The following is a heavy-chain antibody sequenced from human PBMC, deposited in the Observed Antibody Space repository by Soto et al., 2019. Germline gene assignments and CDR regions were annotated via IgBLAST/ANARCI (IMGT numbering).Heavy chain of an antibody. J-gene: IGHJ4*02. CDR2: ISYDGSNK. D-gene: IGHD1-26*01. V-gene: IGHV3-30*18. Sequence: VGSLRLSCAASGFTFSSYGMHWVRQAPGKGLEWVAVISYDGSNKYYADSVKGRFTISRDNSKNTLYLQMNSLRAEDTAVYYCAKGEGGGSYPPSDYWGQGTLVTVSS. CDR3: AKGEGGGSYPPSDY. CDR1: GFTFSSYG.